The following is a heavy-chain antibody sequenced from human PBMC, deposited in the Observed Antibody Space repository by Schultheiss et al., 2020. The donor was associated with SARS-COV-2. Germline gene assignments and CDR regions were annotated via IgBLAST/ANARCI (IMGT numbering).Heavy chain of an antibody. CDR3: ATDPRPGSRYYYDSSGYYDNFDY. J-gene: IGHJ4*02. V-gene: IGHV1-24*01. Sequence: ASVKVSCKVSGYTLTELSMHWVRQAPGKGLEWMGGFDPEDGETIYAQKFQGRVTMTEDTSTDTAYMELSSLRSEDTAVYYCATDPRPGSRYYYDSSGYYDNFDYWGQGTLVTVSS. D-gene: IGHD3-22*01. CDR1: GYTLTELS. CDR2: FDPEDGET.